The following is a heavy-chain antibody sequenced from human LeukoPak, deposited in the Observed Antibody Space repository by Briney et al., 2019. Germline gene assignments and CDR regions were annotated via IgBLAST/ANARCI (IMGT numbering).Heavy chain of an antibody. D-gene: IGHD2-2*01. V-gene: IGHV3-33*01. CDR2: IWYDGSNK. J-gene: IGHJ6*04. CDR3: ARHIVVVPAATSGMDV. Sequence: GRAPGISCAAAGFTFSSYGKHRGRPAPGKGVGGGGGIWYDGSNKYYADSVKGRFTISRDNSKNTLYLQMNSLRAEDTAVYYCARHIVVVPAATSGMDVWGKGITVTVSS. CDR1: GFTFSSYG.